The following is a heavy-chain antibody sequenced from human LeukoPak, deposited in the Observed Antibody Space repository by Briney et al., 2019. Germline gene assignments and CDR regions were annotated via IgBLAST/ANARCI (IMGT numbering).Heavy chain of an antibody. CDR2: INHSGST. J-gene: IGHJ5*02. Sequence: SETLSLTCAVYGGSFSGYYWSWIRQPPGKGLEWIGEINHSGSTNYNPSLKSRVTISVDTSKNQFSLKLSSVTAADTAVYYCARGLRVQHVVRGRKPNWFDPWGQGTLVTVSS. CDR3: ARGLRVQHVVRGRKPNWFDP. CDR1: GGSFSGYY. V-gene: IGHV4-34*01. D-gene: IGHD3-10*01.